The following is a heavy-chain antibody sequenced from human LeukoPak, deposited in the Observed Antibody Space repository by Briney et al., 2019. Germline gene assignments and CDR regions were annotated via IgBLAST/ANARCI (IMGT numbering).Heavy chain of an antibody. CDR3: VRLAYVNTSFFRLLDS. J-gene: IGHJ4*02. CDR2: IYTSGST. V-gene: IGHV4-4*07. D-gene: IGHD2-2*01. CDR1: GGSISSYY. Sequence: KTSETLSLTCTVSGGSISSYYWSWIRQPAGKGLEWIGRIYTSGSTNYNPSLKSRVTMSVDTSKNQFSLKLSSVTAADTAVYYCVRLAYVNTSFFRLLDSWGRGTLVTVSS.